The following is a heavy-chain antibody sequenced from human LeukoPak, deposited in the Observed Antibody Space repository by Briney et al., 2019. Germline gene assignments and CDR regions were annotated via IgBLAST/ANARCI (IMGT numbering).Heavy chain of an antibody. J-gene: IGHJ4*02. V-gene: IGHV4-59*01. CDR3: ARIGSGYSYGFFDY. CDR2: IYYSGST. D-gene: IGHD5-18*01. Sequence: SETLSLTCTVSGGSISSYYWSWLRQPPGKGLEWIGYIYYSGSTNYNPSLKSRVTISVDASKNQFSLKLSSVTAADTAVYYCARIGSGYSYGFFDYWGQGTLVTVSS. CDR1: GGSISSYY.